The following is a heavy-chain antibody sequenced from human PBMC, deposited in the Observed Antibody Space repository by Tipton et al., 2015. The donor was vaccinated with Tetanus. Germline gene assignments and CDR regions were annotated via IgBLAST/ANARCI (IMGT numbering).Heavy chain of an antibody. J-gene: IGHJ6*02. CDR3: ARGSRVYYYYYGMDV. V-gene: IGHV4-31*03. CDR1: GGSISSGDYY. Sequence: TLSLTCTVSGGSISSGDYYWSWIRHHPGKGPEWIGYTHYSGSTYYNPSLKSRVTISVDTSRNQFSLKLNSVTPEDTAVYYCARGSRVYYYYYGMDVWGQGTTVTVSS. CDR2: THYSGST.